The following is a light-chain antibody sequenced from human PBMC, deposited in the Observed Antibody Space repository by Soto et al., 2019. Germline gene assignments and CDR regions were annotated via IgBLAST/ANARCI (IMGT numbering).Light chain of an antibody. J-gene: IGKJ5*01. V-gene: IGKV1-5*01. Sequence: IQMSQYPYTLSAAVGDSVTITCRASQNIRNLLAWYQQKPGKAPNPLIYDASSLKSGVPSRFSGSGSGTEFTLTISSLQPDDFATYYCQQYNTYSTFAQRGRLEI. CDR3: QQYNTYST. CDR1: QNIRNL. CDR2: DAS.